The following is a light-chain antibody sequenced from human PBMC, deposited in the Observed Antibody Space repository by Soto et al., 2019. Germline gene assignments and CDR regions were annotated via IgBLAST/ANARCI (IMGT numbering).Light chain of an antibody. Sequence: EIVMTQSPATLSVSPGERATLSCKASQSVGTYLAWYQQKPDQAPRLLTYGASTRAAGVPARFSGGGSGTEFTLTISSLQSEDFAIYHCQQYDNLPPWTFGQGTKVEIK. CDR2: GAS. V-gene: IGKV3-15*01. CDR1: QSVGTY. J-gene: IGKJ1*01. CDR3: QQYDNLPPWT.